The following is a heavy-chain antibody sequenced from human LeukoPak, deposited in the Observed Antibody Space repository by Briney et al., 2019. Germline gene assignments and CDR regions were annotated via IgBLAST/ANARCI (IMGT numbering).Heavy chain of an antibody. J-gene: IGHJ4*02. V-gene: IGHV3-23*01. Sequence: GGSLRLSCAASGFTFTSYAMSWVRQAPGKGLEWVSAISGSGGSTYYADSVKGRFTISRDNSKNTLYLQMNSLRAEDTAVYYCAKRSVVGTGYYFDCWGQGTLVTVSS. CDR1: GFTFTSYA. D-gene: IGHD6-19*01. CDR3: AKRSVVGTGYYFDC. CDR2: ISGSGGST.